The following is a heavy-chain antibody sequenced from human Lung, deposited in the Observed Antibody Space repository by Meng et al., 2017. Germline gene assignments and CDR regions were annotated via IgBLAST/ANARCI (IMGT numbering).Heavy chain of an antibody. J-gene: IGHJ4*02. Sequence: QVHLEQWGAELLKPWGSLTSTCEVSGASFSDYYFSWIRQPPGKGLEWIGEINHSGSTKYYASLLRRATISVGTSQNNLSLMLSSRTASDSTVYYCATGPTTMAHDFDYWGQGTLVTVSS. V-gene: IGHV4-34*01. CDR1: GASFSDYY. D-gene: IGHD4-11*01. CDR2: INHSGST. CDR3: ATGPTTMAHDFDY.